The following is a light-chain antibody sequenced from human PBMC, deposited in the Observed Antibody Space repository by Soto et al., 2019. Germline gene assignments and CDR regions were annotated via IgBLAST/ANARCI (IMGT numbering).Light chain of an antibody. J-gene: IGKJ3*01. V-gene: IGKV1-8*01. CDR3: QQYYSYPGFT. CDR2: AAS. Sequence: AIRMTQSPSSLSASTGDRVTITCRASQGISSYVAWYQQKPGKAPKLLIYAASTLQSGVPSRFSGSGSGTDFTLTISCLQSEDFATYFCQQYYSYPGFTFGPGTKVHIK. CDR1: QGISSY.